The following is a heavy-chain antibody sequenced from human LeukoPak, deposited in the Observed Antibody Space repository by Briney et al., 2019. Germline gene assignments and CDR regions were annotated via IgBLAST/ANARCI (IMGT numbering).Heavy chain of an antibody. CDR3: ARDRGAVAATWFDY. CDR1: GFTFSGYY. V-gene: IGHV3-11*05. Sequence: GALRLSCAASGFTFSGYYMSWIRQAPGKGLEWVSCIGSSSSYTNYADSVKGRFTISRDNAKNSLYLQMDGLRAEDTAVYYCARDRGAVAATWFDYWGQGTLVTVSS. D-gene: IGHD6-19*01. J-gene: IGHJ4*02. CDR2: IGSSSSYT.